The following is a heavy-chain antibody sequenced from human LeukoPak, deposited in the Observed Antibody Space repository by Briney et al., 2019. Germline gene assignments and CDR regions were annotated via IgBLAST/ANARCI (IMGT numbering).Heavy chain of an antibody. Sequence: SETLSLTCTVSGGSISSYYWSWIRQPPGKGLEWIGYIYTSGSTNYNPSLKSRGTISVDTSKNQFSLKLSSVTAGDTDVYYCARLPYYYDSSGYYLSWFDPWGQGTLVTVSS. CDR2: IYTSGST. CDR3: ARLPYYYDSSGYYLSWFDP. J-gene: IGHJ5*02. CDR1: GGSISSYY. D-gene: IGHD3-22*01. V-gene: IGHV4-4*09.